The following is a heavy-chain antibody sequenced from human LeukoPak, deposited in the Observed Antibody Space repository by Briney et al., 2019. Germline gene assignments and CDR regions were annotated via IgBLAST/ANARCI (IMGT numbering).Heavy chain of an antibody. V-gene: IGHV5-51*01. CDR1: GYSFATFW. CDR3: ASITAVAHAFDI. J-gene: IGHJ3*02. CDR2: IYPGDSET. D-gene: IGHD4-23*01. Sequence: GESLKISCKGSGYSFATFWIGWVRQMPGKGREWMGIIYPGDSETRYSPSFQGQVTFSADKSITTAYLQWSSLKASDSAMYYCASITAVAHAFDIWGQGTMVTVSS.